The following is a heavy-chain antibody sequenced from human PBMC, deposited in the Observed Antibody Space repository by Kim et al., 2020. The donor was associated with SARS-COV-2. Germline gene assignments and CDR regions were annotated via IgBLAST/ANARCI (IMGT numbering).Heavy chain of an antibody. J-gene: IGHJ6*02. CDR1: GGTFSSCA. Sequence: SVKVSCKASGGTFSSCAISWVRQAPGQGLEWMGGIIPIFGTANYAQKFQGRVTVTADESTSTAYMELSSLRSEDTAVYYCASRLITIVGVPNAYYYFYGMDVWGQGTTVTVSS. V-gene: IGHV1-69*13. CDR2: IIPIFGTA. D-gene: IGHD3-3*01. CDR3: ASRLITIVGVPNAYYYFYGMDV.